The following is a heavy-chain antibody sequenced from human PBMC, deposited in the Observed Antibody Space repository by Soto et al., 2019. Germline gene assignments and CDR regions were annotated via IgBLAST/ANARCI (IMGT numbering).Heavy chain of an antibody. J-gene: IGHJ4*02. D-gene: IGHD6-13*01. CDR3: ARVRIAAAVNDFDY. Sequence: ASVKVSCKASGYTFTSYGISWVRQAPGQGLEWMGWISAYNGNTNYAQKLQGRVTMTTDTSTSTAYMELRSLRSDDTAVYYCARVRIAAAVNDFDYWGQGTLVTVSS. CDR2: ISAYNGNT. CDR1: GYTFTSYG. V-gene: IGHV1-18*01.